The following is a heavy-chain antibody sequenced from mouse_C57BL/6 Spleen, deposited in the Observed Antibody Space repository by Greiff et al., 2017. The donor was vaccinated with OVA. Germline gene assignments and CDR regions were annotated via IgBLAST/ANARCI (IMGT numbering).Heavy chain of an antibody. CDR1: GYTFTSYW. CDR2: IDPSDSYT. J-gene: IGHJ4*01. V-gene: IGHV1-69*01. CDR3: ARSGTTVYAMDY. Sequence: QVQLQQPGAELVMPWASVKLSCKASGYTFTSYWMHWVKQRPGQGLEWIGEIDPSDSYTNYSQKFKGKSTLTVDKSSSTAYMQLSSLTSEDSAVYYCARSGTTVYAMDYWGQGTSVTVSS. D-gene: IGHD1-1*01.